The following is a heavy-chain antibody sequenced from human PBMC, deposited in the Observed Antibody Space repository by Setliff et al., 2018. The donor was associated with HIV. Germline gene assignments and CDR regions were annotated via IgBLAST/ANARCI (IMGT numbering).Heavy chain of an antibody. CDR1: GGSFTSRSYY. CDR3: AGPGGALGT. J-gene: IGHJ4*02. Sequence: SETLSLTCTVSGGSFTSRSYYWGWIRQPPGKGLEWIGSIFYSGITYYNPSLKSRVTISVDTSKNQFSLNLTSVTAADTAVYYCAGPGGALGTRGQGILVTVSS. D-gene: IGHD6-13*01. CDR2: IFYSGIT. V-gene: IGHV4-39*01.